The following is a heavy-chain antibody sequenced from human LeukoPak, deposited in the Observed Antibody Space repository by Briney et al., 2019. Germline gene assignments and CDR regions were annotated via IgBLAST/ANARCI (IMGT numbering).Heavy chain of an antibody. CDR1: GFTFSSYS. V-gene: IGHV3-48*04. CDR2: ISSSGSTI. J-gene: IGHJ4*02. D-gene: IGHD3-16*02. CDR3: ARGAYDYVWGSYRYGSYFDY. Sequence: GRSLRLSCAASGFTFSSYSMNWVRQAPGKGLEWVSYISSSGSTIYYADSVKGRFTISRDNAKNSLYLQMNSLRAEDTAVYYCARGAYDYVWGSYRYGSYFDYWGQGTLVTVSS.